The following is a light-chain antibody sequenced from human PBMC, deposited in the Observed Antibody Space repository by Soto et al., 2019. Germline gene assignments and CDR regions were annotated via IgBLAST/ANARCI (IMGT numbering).Light chain of an antibody. CDR3: QHYACSPHT. CDR1: QSVRSNY. Sequence: EIVLTQSPGTLSLSAGERATLSCRASQSVRSNYLAWYQQKPGQAPRLLIYGASSRATGIPDRFGGSGSGTYITLTISRLEPDGFEVYYYQHYACSPHTFGGGTKVEIK. J-gene: IGKJ4*01. CDR2: GAS. V-gene: IGKV3-20*01.